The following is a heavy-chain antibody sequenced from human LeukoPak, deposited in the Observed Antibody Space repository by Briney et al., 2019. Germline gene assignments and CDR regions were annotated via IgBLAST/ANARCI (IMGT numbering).Heavy chain of an antibody. D-gene: IGHD1-26*01. CDR3: ARSPTGIVGATHVSTYYYYYMDV. CDR1: GCTFTSYG. V-gene: IGHV1-18*01. CDR2: ISAYNGNT. J-gene: IGHJ6*03. Sequence: ASVKVSCKASGCTFTSYGISWVRRAPGQGLEWMGWISAYNGNTNYAQKLQGRVTMTTDTSTSTAYMELRSLRSDDTAVYYCARSPTGIVGATHVSTYYYYYMDVWGKGTTVTVSS.